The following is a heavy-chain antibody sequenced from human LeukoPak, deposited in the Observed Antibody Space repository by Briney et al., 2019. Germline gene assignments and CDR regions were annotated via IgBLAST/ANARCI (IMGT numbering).Heavy chain of an antibody. CDR1: GFTFSSYS. D-gene: IGHD2-15*01. Sequence: GGSLRLSCAASGFTFSSYSLDWVRQAPGKGLEWVSFISSSSITIYYADSVKGRFTISRDNAEKSLYLQMNSLRAEDTAVYYCARDRGGSYSAIDYWGQGTLVTVSS. V-gene: IGHV3-48*04. CDR3: ARDRGGSYSAIDY. CDR2: ISSSSITI. J-gene: IGHJ4*02.